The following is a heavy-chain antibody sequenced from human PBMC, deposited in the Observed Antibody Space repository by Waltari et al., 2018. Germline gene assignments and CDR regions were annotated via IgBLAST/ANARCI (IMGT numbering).Heavy chain of an antibody. CDR1: GYTFTSYD. CDR3: ARAPIAAASPYYFDY. V-gene: IGHV1-8*03. Sequence: QVQLVQSGAEVKKPGASVKVSCKASGYTFTSYDINWVRQATGQGLEWMGWMNPNSGNTGYAQRCQGRVTITRNTSISTAYMELGSLRSEDTAVYYCARAPIAAASPYYFDYWGQGTLVTVSS. J-gene: IGHJ4*02. CDR2: MNPNSGNT. D-gene: IGHD6-13*01.